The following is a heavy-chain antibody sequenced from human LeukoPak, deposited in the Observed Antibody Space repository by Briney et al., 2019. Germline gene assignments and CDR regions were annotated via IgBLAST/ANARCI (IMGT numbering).Heavy chain of an antibody. D-gene: IGHD6-19*01. Sequence: SVRVSCKASGGTFSSYAISWVRQAPGPGLEWMGGIILIFGTANYAQKFQGRVTITADESTSTAYMELSSLRSEDTAVYYCARDPLYSSGWYYFGPRGYNWFDPWGQGTLVTVSS. V-gene: IGHV1-69*13. CDR3: ARDPLYSSGWYYFGPRGYNWFDP. CDR2: IILIFGTA. CDR1: GGTFSSYA. J-gene: IGHJ5*02.